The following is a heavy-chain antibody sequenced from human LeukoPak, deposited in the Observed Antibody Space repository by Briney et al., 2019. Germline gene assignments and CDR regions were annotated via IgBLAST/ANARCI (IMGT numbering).Heavy chain of an antibody. Sequence: GSLRLSCAASGFTFGSYSMNWVRQAPGKGLEWVSSISSSSSYIYYADSVKGRFTISRDNAKNSLYLQMNSLRAEDTAVYYCARDLGGLLWFGGVGSDYWGQGTLVTVSS. J-gene: IGHJ4*02. D-gene: IGHD3-10*01. CDR2: ISSSSSYI. V-gene: IGHV3-21*01. CDR3: ARDLGGLLWFGGVGSDY. CDR1: GFTFGSYS.